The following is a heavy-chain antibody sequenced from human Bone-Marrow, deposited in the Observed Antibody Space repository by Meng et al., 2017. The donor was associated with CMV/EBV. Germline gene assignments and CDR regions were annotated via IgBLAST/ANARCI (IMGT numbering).Heavy chain of an antibody. CDR3: ARGRSRSYLAY. Sequence: ASGYTFAGYDVNWVRQDTRQRLEWMGGMNPNSGNTGYAQKFQGRVTMTRNTSISTAYMELSSLRSEDTAVYYCARGRSRSYLAYWGQGTLVTVSS. CDR1: GYTFAGYD. V-gene: IGHV1-8*01. J-gene: IGHJ4*02. D-gene: IGHD1-14*01. CDR2: MNPNSGNT.